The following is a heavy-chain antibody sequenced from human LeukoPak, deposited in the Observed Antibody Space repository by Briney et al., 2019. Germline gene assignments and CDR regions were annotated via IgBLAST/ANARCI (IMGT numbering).Heavy chain of an antibody. CDR2: IYYSGST. D-gene: IGHD3-22*01. V-gene: IGHV4-39*01. CDR3: VISSGYYTYDY. CDR1: GGSISSSSYY. J-gene: IGHJ4*02. Sequence: PSETLSLTCTVSGGSISSSSYYWGWIRQPPGKGLEWIGSIYYSGSTYYNPSLKSRVTISVDTSKNQFSLKLSSVTAADTAVYYCVISSGYYTYDYWGQGTLVTVSS.